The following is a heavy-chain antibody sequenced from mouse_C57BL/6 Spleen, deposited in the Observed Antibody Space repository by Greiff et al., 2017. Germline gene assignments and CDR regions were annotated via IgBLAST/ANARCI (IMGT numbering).Heavy chain of an antibody. CDR1: GYTFTSYT. Sequence: QVQLQQSGAELARPGASVKMSCKASGYTFTSYTMHWVKQRPGQGLEWIGYINPSSGYTKYNQKFKDKDPLTAEKSSTTAYLQLSSLTSDDSAVYYCARTVVESPYVDYWGQGTTLTVSS. CDR2: INPSSGYT. D-gene: IGHD1-1*01. CDR3: ARTVVESPYVDY. J-gene: IGHJ2*01. V-gene: IGHV1-4*01.